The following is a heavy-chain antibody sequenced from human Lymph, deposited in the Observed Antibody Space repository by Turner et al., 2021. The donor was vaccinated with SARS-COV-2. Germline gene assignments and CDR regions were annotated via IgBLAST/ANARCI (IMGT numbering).Heavy chain of an antibody. CDR1: GGSMNSNY. D-gene: IGHD2-21*02. CDR3: ARETVNNWVDP. V-gene: IGHV4-59*01. J-gene: IGHJ5*02. Sequence: QVQLQESGPRLVKPLETLSLTCTVSGGSMNSNYWSWIRQPPGKRLEWIGYIYYRGSTNYNPSLEIRVTISVDTSRNQFSLNLISVTAADTAIYYCARETVNNWVDPWGQGTLVTVSS. CDR2: IYYRGST.